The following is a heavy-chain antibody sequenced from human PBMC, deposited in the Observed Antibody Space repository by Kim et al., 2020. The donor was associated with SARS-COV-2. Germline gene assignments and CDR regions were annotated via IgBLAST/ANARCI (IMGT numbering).Heavy chain of an antibody. CDR3: GKGFSGNYFYFDS. CDR2: VSGSDGTT. D-gene: IGHD1-26*01. Sequence: GGSLRLSCAASGFTFGSNAMAWIRQAPGKGLEWVSAVSGSDGTTKSAGPVKDRFIISRDISKNTVYLQMNSLRAEDTAIYYCGKGFSGNYFYFDSWSQGT. CDR1: GFTFGSNA. V-gene: IGHV3-23*01. J-gene: IGHJ4*02.